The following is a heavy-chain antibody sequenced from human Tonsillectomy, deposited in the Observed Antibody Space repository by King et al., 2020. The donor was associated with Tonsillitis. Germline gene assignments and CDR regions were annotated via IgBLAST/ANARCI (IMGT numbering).Heavy chain of an antibody. V-gene: IGHV3-30*04. CDR1: GFTFSSYA. Sequence: VQLVESGGGVVQPGRSLRLSCAASGFTFSSYAMHWVRQAPGKGLEWVAVISYDGSNKYYADSVKGRFTISRDNSKNTLYLQMNSLRAEDTAVYYCARDRLGIVVVVAHMDVWGQGTTVTVSS. J-gene: IGHJ6*02. CDR3: ARDRLGIVVVVAHMDV. D-gene: IGHD2-15*01. CDR2: ISYDGSNK.